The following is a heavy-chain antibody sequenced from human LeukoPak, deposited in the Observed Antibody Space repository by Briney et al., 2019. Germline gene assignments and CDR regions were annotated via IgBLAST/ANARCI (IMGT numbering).Heavy chain of an antibody. D-gene: IGHD6-25*01. Sequence: ASVKVSCKASGYTFTSYDINWVRQATGQGLEWMGWMNPNSGNTGYAQKFQGRVTITRNTSISTAYMELSSLRSEDTAVYYCARGSRRQRGSFDYWGQGTLVTVSS. CDR3: ARGSRRQRGSFDY. V-gene: IGHV1-8*03. CDR1: GYTFTSYD. CDR2: MNPNSGNT. J-gene: IGHJ4*02.